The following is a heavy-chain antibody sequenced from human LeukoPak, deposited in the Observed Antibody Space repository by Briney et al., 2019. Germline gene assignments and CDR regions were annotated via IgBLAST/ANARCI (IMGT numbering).Heavy chain of an antibody. J-gene: IGHJ4*02. D-gene: IGHD3/OR15-3a*01. CDR1: GXSFTNYC. CDR2: IYPGDSDT. CDR3: ARHSSAGLITPFDY. V-gene: IGHV5-51*01. Sequence: GESLKISFKASGXSFTNYCIGWVRQMPGKGLEWMPVIYPGDSDTTYSPSFQGQVTISVDKSISTAYLQWSSLKASDTAMYYCARHSSAGLITPFDYWGQGTLVTVSS.